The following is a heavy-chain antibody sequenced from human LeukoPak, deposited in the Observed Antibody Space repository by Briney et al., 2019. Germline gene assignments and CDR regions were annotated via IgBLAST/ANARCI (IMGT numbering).Heavy chain of an antibody. V-gene: IGHV4-34*01. CDR3: ARDSTYDFWSGYSWFDP. CDR1: GGSFSGYY. D-gene: IGHD3-3*01. Sequence: SETLSLTCAVYGGSFSGYYWSWIRQPPGKGLEWIGEINHSGGTNYNPSLKSRVTISLDTSKNHFSLKLTSVTAADTAVYYCARDSTYDFWSGYSWFDPWGQGTLVTVSS. CDR2: INHSGGT. J-gene: IGHJ5*02.